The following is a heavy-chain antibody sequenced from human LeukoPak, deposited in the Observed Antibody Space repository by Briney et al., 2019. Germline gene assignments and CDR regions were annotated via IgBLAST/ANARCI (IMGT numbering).Heavy chain of an antibody. CDR3: ARDGGSHDFDY. CDR1: GYTLTSHY. V-gene: IGHV1-46*01. CDR2: INPAGGST. Sequence: ASVKVSCKASGYTLTSHYMHWVRQAPGQGLEWMAIINPAGGSTTYAQKFQGRVTMTRDTSTSTVSMELSSLRSEDTAVYYCARDGGSHDFDYWGQGTLVTVSS. J-gene: IGHJ4*02. D-gene: IGHD2-15*01.